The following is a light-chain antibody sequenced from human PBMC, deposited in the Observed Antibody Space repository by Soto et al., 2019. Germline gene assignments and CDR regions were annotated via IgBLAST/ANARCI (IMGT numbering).Light chain of an antibody. CDR2: EVS. CDR1: SSDVGGYNY. CDR3: SSYTSSSTHWV. Sequence: QSVLTQPASVSGSPGQSITISCTGTSSDVGGYNYVSWYQQHPGKAPKFMIYEVSNRPSGVSHRFSGSKSGNTASLTISGLQAEDEADYYCSSYTSSSTHWVFGGGTKLTVL. J-gene: IGLJ3*02. V-gene: IGLV2-14*01.